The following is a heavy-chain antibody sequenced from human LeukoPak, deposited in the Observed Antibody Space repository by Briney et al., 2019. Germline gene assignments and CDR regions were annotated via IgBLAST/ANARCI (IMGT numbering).Heavy chain of an antibody. D-gene: IGHD2-15*01. J-gene: IGHJ3*02. V-gene: IGHV3-48*03. CDR2: ISSSGSTI. CDR1: GFTFSSYE. CDR3: ARDASEYCSGGSCFEDAFDI. Sequence: GGSLRLSRAASGFTFSSYEMNWVRQAPGKGLEWVSYISSSGSTIYYADSVKGRFTISRDNAKNSLYLQMNSLRAEDTAVYYCARDASEYCSGGSCFEDAFDIWGQGTMVTVSS.